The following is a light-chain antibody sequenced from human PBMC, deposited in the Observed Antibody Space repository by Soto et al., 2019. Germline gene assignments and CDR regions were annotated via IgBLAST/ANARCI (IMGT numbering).Light chain of an antibody. CDR3: QKYNSAPWT. V-gene: IGKV1-27*01. CDR1: QGISNY. J-gene: IGKJ1*01. CDR2: VAS. Sequence: DIQMTQSPSSLSASVGDRVTITCRASQGISNYLAWYQQQPGKVPKLLIYVASTLQSGVPSRFSGSGSGTDFSLTIRSLQPEDVATYYWQKYNSAPWTFGQGTKVEIK.